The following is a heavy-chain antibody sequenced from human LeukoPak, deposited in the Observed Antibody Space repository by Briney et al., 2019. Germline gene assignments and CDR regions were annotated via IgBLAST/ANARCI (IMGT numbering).Heavy chain of an antibody. CDR2: INHSGST. V-gene: IGHV4-34*01. CDR3: ASLTTADAFDI. Sequence: SETLSLTCAVYGGSFSGHYWSWIRQPPGKGLEWIGEINHSGSTNYNPSLKSRVTISVDTSKNHFSLKLSSVTAADTAVFYCASLTTADAFDIWGQGTMVTVSS. D-gene: IGHD3-22*01. CDR1: GGSFSGHY. J-gene: IGHJ3*02.